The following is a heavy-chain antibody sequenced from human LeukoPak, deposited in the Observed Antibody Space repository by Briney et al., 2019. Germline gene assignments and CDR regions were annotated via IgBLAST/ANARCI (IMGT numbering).Heavy chain of an antibody. J-gene: IGHJ4*02. V-gene: IGHV3-48*02. Sequence: PGGSLRLSCEASGFSFSSYSMNWVRQALGKGLEWVSYISSSTGTIYYADSVKGRFTISRDNAKNPLYLQMNSLRDEDTAVYYCARGLYGDYVGFDYWGQGTLVTVSS. CDR3: ARGLYGDYVGFDY. CDR1: GFSFSSYS. CDR2: ISSSTGTI. D-gene: IGHD4-17*01.